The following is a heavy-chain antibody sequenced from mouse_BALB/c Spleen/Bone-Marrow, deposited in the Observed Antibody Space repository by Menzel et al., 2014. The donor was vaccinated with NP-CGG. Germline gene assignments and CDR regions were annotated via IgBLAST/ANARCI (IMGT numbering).Heavy chain of an antibody. CDR1: GYTFTSYW. CDR2: IYPSTGYT. CDR3: ARSTGTWDY. Sequence: QVQLKHSGAELAKPGASVKMSCKASGYTFTSYWMHWVKQRPGQGLEWIGYIYPSTGYTEHNQKFKDKAIMTADKSSSTAYMQLSSLTSEDSAVYYCARSTGTWDYWGQGTTLTVSS. D-gene: IGHD4-1*02. V-gene: IGHV1-7*01. J-gene: IGHJ2*01.